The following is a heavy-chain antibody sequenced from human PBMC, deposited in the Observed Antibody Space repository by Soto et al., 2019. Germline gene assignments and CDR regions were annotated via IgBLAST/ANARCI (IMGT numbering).Heavy chain of an antibody. CDR2: IVPIFGTT. J-gene: IGHJ6*02. D-gene: IGHD6-19*01. CDR3: GRVEAVAGLYNYHGLDV. Sequence: QVQLVQSGAEVKKPGSSVKVSCKVSGGTFSNYAIDWVRLAPGHGLEWMGGIVPIFGTTYYTQKFQGRANIIADDYTTTAYLEMSSLRSEDTAIYYGGRVEAVAGLYNYHGLDVWGQGTAVTVSS. V-gene: IGHV1-69*12. CDR1: GGTFSNYA.